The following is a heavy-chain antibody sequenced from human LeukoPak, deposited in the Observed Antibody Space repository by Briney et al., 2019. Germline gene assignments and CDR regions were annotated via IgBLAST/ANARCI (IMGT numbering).Heavy chain of an antibody. D-gene: IGHD3-3*01. CDR2: IYYSGST. J-gene: IGHJ6*03. V-gene: IGHV4-59*01. Sequence: SETLSLTCTVSGGSINSYYWSWIRQPPGKGLEWIGYIYYSGSTNYNPSLKSRVTISVDTSKNQFSLKLSSVTAADTAVYYCARESDDFGSYYYYMDVWGKGTTVTVSS. CDR3: ARESDDFGSYYYYMDV. CDR1: GGSINSYY.